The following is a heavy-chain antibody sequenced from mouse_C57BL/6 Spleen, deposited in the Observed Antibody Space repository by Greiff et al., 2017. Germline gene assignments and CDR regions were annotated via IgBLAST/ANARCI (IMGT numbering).Heavy chain of an antibody. J-gene: IGHJ4*01. V-gene: IGHV1-50*01. CDR3: ARSGSNYSYAMDY. CDR2: IAPSDSYT. CDR1: GYTFTSYW. Sequence: QVQLQQPGAELVKPGASVKLSCKASGYTFTSYWMQWVKQRPGQGLEWIGEIAPSDSYTNYNQKFKGKATLTVDTSSSTAYMQLSSLTSEDSAVYYCARSGSNYSYAMDYWGQGTSVTVSS. D-gene: IGHD2-5*01.